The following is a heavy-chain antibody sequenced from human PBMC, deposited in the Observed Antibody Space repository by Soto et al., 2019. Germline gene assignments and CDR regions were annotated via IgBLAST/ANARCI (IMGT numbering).Heavy chain of an antibody. CDR2: ISNNGGNT. CDR1: GFTFSSYS. D-gene: IGHD2-2*01. Sequence: GGSLRLSCAASGFTFSSYSMSWVRQTPGKGLEWVSLISNNGGNTYYADSVKGRFTISRDNSKNTLYLQMISLRAEDTAVYYCAKGRYCSSITCRDAFDMWGQGTMVTVSS. CDR3: AKGRYCSSITCRDAFDM. V-gene: IGHV3-23*01. J-gene: IGHJ3*02.